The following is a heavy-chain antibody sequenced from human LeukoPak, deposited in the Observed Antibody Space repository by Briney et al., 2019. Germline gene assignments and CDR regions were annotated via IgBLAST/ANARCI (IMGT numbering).Heavy chain of an antibody. CDR2: SYSGGST. CDR3: ARDSYSKHPYYYYYMDV. D-gene: IGHD4-11*01. CDR1: GFTVSSNY. Sequence: GGSLRLSCAASGFTVSSNYMSWVRQVPGKGLEWVSVSYSGGSTYYADSVKGRFTISRDNSKNTLYLQMNSLRAEDTAVYYCARDSYSKHPYYYYYMDVWGKGTTVTVSS. J-gene: IGHJ6*03. V-gene: IGHV3-53*01.